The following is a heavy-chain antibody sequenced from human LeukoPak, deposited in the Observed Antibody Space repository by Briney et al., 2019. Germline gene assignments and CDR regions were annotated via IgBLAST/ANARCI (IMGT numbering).Heavy chain of an antibody. Sequence: SSETLSLTCAVYGGSFSGYYWGWIRQPPGKGLEWIGEINHSGGTNYNPSLKSRVTISVDTSKNQFSLKLPSVTAADTAVYYCARRLGGIVVVVAAAFDYWGQGTLVTVSS. CDR2: INHSGGT. V-gene: IGHV4-34*01. CDR1: GGSFSGYY. CDR3: ARRLGGIVVVVAAAFDY. D-gene: IGHD2-15*01. J-gene: IGHJ4*02.